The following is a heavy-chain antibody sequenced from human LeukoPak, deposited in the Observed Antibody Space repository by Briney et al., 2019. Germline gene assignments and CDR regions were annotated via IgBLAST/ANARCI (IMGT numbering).Heavy chain of an antibody. D-gene: IGHD3-22*01. V-gene: IGHV4-31*03. CDR3: ARDSGYYDSSGYYPKAPWYFDL. Sequence: SETLSLTCTVSGGSISSGGYYWSWIRQHPGKGLEWIGYIYYSGSTYYNPSLKSRVTISVDTSKNQFSLKPSSVTAADTAVYYCARDSGYYDSSGYYPKAPWYFDLWGRGTLVTVSS. CDR1: GGSISSGGYY. J-gene: IGHJ2*01. CDR2: IYYSGST.